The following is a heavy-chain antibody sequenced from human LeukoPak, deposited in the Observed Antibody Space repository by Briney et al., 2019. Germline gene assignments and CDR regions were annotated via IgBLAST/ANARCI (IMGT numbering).Heavy chain of an antibody. V-gene: IGHV1-46*01. J-gene: IGHJ4*02. D-gene: IGHD2-2*01. Sequence: GASVKVSCKASGYTFTSYYMHWVRQAPGQGLEWMGIINPSGGSTSYAQKFQGRVTMTGDMSTSTVYMELSSLRSEDTAVYYCAREYCSSTSCYPYYFDYWGQGTLVTVSS. CDR1: GYTFTSYY. CDR3: AREYCSSTSCYPYYFDY. CDR2: INPSGGST.